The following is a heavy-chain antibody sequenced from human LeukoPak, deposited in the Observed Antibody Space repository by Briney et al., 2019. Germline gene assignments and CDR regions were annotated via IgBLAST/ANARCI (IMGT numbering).Heavy chain of an antibody. D-gene: IGHD2-21*02. Sequence: GASVKVSCKASGYTFTGYYMHWVRQAPGQGLEWMGWINPNSGGTNYAQTFQGGVTMTRDTSISTAYMELSRLRSDDTAVYYCARESLPNCGGDCYTDYWGQGTLVTVSS. CDR1: GYTFTGYY. CDR2: INPNSGGT. J-gene: IGHJ4*02. CDR3: ARESLPNCGGDCYTDY. V-gene: IGHV1-2*02.